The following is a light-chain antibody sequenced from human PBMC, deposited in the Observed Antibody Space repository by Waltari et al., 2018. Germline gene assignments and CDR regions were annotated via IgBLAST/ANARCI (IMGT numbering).Light chain of an antibody. CDR2: RDD. CDR1: SSNIGTNY. J-gene: IGLJ3*02. Sequence: QSVLTQPPSASGTPEQRVTMFCSGGSSNIGTNYAYWYKHLPGAAPKVLIFRDDQRPSGVPDRFSGSKSGTSASLTISGLRSDDEADYYCAAWDDSLSSWLFVGGTKLTVL. V-gene: IGLV1-47*01. CDR3: AAWDDSLSSWL.